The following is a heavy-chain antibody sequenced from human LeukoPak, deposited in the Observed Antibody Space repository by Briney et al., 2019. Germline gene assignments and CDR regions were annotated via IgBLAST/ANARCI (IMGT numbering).Heavy chain of an antibody. J-gene: IGHJ4*02. CDR2: ISGSGGST. CDR3: TTELDVRPNHY. V-gene: IGHV3-23*01. D-gene: IGHD1-14*01. Sequence: GGSLRLSCAASGFTFNTYWMHWVRQAPGKGLEWVSAISGSGGSTYYADSVKGRFTISRDNSKNTLYLQMNSLKSEDTAVYYCTTELDVRPNHYWGQGTLVTVSS. CDR1: GFTFNTYW.